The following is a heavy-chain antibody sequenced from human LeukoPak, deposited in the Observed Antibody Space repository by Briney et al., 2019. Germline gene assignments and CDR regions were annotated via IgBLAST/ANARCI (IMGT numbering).Heavy chain of an antibody. Sequence: GGSLRLSCAASGFTFSSYDMHWVRQAPGKGLEWVAVISYDGSNKYYADSVKGRFTISRDNSKNTLYLQMNSQRAEDTAVYYCANSRRGDHPYYYYGMDVWGQGTTVTVSS. D-gene: IGHD4-17*01. CDR3: ANSRRGDHPYYYYGMDV. J-gene: IGHJ6*02. V-gene: IGHV3-30*18. CDR2: ISYDGSNK. CDR1: GFTFSSYD.